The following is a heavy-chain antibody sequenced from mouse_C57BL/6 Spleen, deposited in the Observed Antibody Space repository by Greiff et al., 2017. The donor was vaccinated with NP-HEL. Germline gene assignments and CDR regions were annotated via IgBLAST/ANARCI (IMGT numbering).Heavy chain of an antibody. J-gene: IGHJ2*01. V-gene: IGHV1-82*01. CDR3: ARSSYGGYSIDY. CDR2: IYPGDGDT. CDR1: GYAFTSSW. Sequence: QVQLKESGPELVKPGASVKISCKASGYAFTSSWMNWVKQRPGKGLEWIGRIYPGDGDTDYNGKFKGKATLTADKSSSTAYMQLSSLTSEDSAVYFCARSSYGGYSIDYWGQGTTLTVSS. D-gene: IGHD2-3*01.